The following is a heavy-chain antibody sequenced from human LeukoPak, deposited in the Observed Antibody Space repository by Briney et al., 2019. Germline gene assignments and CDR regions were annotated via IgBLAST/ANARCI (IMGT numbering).Heavy chain of an antibody. CDR3: ATRRQWLSTGSWFDP. V-gene: IGHV4-30-4*01. CDR2: IYHSGST. Sequence: SQTLSLTCTVSGASISTVDYYWSWIRQPPGKGLEWIGYIYHSGSTYYNPSLKSRVTISLDPSKNQFSLKLSSVTAADTAVYYCATRRQWLSTGSWFDPWRQGTLVTVSS. D-gene: IGHD6-19*01. CDR1: GASISTVDYY. J-gene: IGHJ5*02.